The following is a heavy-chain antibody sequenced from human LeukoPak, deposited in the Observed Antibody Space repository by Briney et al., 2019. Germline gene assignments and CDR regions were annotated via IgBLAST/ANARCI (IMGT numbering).Heavy chain of an antibody. J-gene: IGHJ4*02. CDR1: GYTFTSYG. V-gene: IGHV1-2*02. D-gene: IGHD3-9*01. Sequence: ASVKVSCKASGYTFTSYGISWVRQAPGQGLEWMGWINPNSGGTNYAQKFQGRVTMTRDTSISTAYMELSRLRSDDTAVYYCARDGYFDWLLPFDYWGQGTLVTVSS. CDR2: INPNSGGT. CDR3: ARDGYFDWLLPFDY.